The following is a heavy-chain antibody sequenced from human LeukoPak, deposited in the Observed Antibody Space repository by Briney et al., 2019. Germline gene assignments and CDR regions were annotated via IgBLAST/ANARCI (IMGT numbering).Heavy chain of an antibody. CDR2: MSYDGSNK. J-gene: IGHJ4*02. D-gene: IGHD3-16*02. CDR3: AKEGGDYVWGSYRYFDY. V-gene: IGHV3-30*04. Sequence: GGSLRLSCAASGFTFSSYAMHWVRQAPGKGLEWVAVMSYDGSNKYYADSVKGRFTISRDNSKNTLYLQMNSLRAEDTAVYYCAKEGGDYVWGSYRYFDYWGQGTLVTVSS. CDR1: GFTFSSYA.